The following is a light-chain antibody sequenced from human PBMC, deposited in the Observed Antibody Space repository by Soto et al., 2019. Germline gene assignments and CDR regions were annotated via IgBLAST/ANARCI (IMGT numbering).Light chain of an antibody. V-gene: IGKV1-6*01. CDR2: GAS. CDR1: QGIRDE. Sequence: AIQMTQFPASLSASVGDRVTITCRASQGIRDELGWYQQKPGKAPKLLIYGASRLESGVPSRFSGSGSGTDFSLTIYSLRPEDSATYFCLQDYNYPHTFGQGTKLQIK. J-gene: IGKJ2*01. CDR3: LQDYNYPHT.